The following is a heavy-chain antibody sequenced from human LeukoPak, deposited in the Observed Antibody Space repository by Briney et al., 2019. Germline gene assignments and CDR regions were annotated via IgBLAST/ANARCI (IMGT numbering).Heavy chain of an antibody. CDR3: ARASSMATPVDY. D-gene: IGHD5-24*01. CDR2: INPNSGGT. V-gene: IGHV1-2*04. J-gene: IGHJ4*02. Sequence: ASVKVSCKASGYTFTGYYMHWVRQDPGQGLEWMGWINPNSGGTNYAQKFQGWVTMTRDTSISTAYMELSRLRSDDTAVYYCARASSMATPVDYWGQGTLVTVSS. CDR1: GYTFTGYY.